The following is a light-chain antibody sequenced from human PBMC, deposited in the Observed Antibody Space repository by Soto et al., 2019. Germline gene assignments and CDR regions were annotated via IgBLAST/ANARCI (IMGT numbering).Light chain of an antibody. V-gene: IGLV2-23*02. Sequence: QSALTQPASVSGSPGQSITISCTGTSSDVGSYNLVSWYQQHAGKAPNLMIYEVSKRPSGVSNRFSGSKSGNTASLTISGLQAADEADYYCCSYAGSTSYVFGTGTKLTVL. CDR3: CSYAGSTSYV. CDR1: SSDVGSYNL. J-gene: IGLJ1*01. CDR2: EVS.